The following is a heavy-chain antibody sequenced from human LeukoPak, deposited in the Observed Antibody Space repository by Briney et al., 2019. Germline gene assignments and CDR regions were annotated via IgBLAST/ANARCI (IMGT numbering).Heavy chain of an antibody. V-gene: IGHV4-61*02. CDR2: IYVSGST. CDR1: GSISSGSYY. CDR3: AREGQQLVPPFDY. Sequence: PSQTLSLTCTVSGSISSGSYYWSWIRQPAGKGLEWIGRIYVSGSTDYNPSLASGVTISVDTSKNQFSLKLTSLTAADTAVYYCAREGQQLVPPFDYWGQGTLVTVSS. D-gene: IGHD6-6*01. J-gene: IGHJ4*02.